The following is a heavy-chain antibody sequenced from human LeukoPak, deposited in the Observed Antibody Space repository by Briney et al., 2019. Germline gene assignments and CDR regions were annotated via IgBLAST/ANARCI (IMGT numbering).Heavy chain of an antibody. Sequence: GASVKVSCKASGYTFTSYDINWVRQATGQGLEWMGWMNPNSGKTGYAQKFQGRVTITRNTSISTAYMELSSLRSEDTAVYYCARGPSIAAPPGGYYYYMDVWGKGTTVTVSS. D-gene: IGHD6-6*01. CDR2: MNPNSGKT. CDR1: GYTFTSYD. V-gene: IGHV1-8*03. CDR3: ARGPSIAAPPGGYYYYMDV. J-gene: IGHJ6*03.